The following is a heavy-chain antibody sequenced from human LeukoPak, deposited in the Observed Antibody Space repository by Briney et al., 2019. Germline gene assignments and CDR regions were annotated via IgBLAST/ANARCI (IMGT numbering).Heavy chain of an antibody. D-gene: IGHD2-2*02. Sequence: QTGGSLRLSCAASRFTFSSYAMHWVRQAPGKGLEYVSGISSNGGSTYYANSVKGRFTISRDNSKNTLYLQMGSLRGEDMGVYYCARDLLPSRGAVPAAIGNWFDPWGQGTLVTVSS. CDR1: RFTFSSYA. CDR2: ISSNGGST. V-gene: IGHV3-64*01. CDR3: ARDLLPSRGAVPAAIGNWFDP. J-gene: IGHJ5*02.